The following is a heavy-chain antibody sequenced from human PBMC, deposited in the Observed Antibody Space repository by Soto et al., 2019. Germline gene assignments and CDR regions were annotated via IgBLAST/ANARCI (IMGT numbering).Heavy chain of an antibody. CDR1: GFTFSSYA. D-gene: IGHD6-13*01. CDR3: AKGLRAAAGLLYFDY. Sequence: VGSLRLSCAASGFTFSSYAMSWVRQAPGKGLEWVSAISGSGGSTYYADSVKGRFTISRDNSKNTLYLQMNSLRAEDTAVYYCAKGLRAAAGLLYFDYWGQGTLVTVSS. V-gene: IGHV3-23*01. J-gene: IGHJ4*02. CDR2: ISGSGGST.